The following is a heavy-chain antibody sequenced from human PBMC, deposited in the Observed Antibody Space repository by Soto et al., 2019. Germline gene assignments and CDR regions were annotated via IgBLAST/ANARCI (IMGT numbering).Heavy chain of an antibody. Sequence: EVQLVESGGNLVQPGGSLRFSCVASGFTFSSYWMTWVRQAPGKGQEWVGNIKQDGGEKNYVDSVKGRFTISRDNAKNSVYLQMNSLRAEDTAVYYCAREIVVARGASYFDYWGPGTLVTVSS. D-gene: IGHD2-2*01. J-gene: IGHJ4*02. CDR1: GFTFSSYW. CDR3: AREIVVARGASYFDY. CDR2: IKQDGGEK. V-gene: IGHV3-7*04.